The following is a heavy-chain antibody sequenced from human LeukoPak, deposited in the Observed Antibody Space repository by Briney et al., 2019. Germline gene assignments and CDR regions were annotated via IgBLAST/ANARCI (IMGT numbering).Heavy chain of an antibody. D-gene: IGHD3-3*02. V-gene: IGHV3-23*01. CDR3: AKTLAWFDY. CDR1: GFTVSSNY. CDR2: ISGSGGST. J-gene: IGHJ4*02. Sequence: GGSLRLSCAASGFTVSSNYMSWVRQAPGKGLEWVSAISGSGGSTYYADSVKGRFTISRDNSKNTLYLQMNSLRAEDTAVYYCAKTLAWFDYWGQGTLVTVSS.